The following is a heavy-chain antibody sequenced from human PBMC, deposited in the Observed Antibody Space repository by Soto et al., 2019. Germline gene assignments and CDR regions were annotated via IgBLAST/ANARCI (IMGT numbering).Heavy chain of an antibody. J-gene: IGHJ4*02. CDR3: ARGEYSSSWYSSTGYFDY. CDR2: ISYDGSKK. D-gene: IGHD6-13*01. CDR1: GFTFSSYA. Sequence: QVQLVESGGGAVQPGRSLRLSCAASGFTFSSYAMHWVRQAPGKRLVWVAVISYDGSKKYYAYSVKGRFTISRDNSKNTVDLQVHSLSAEDTAVYYCARGEYSSSWYSSTGYFDYWGQGTLVTVSS. V-gene: IGHV3-30-3*01.